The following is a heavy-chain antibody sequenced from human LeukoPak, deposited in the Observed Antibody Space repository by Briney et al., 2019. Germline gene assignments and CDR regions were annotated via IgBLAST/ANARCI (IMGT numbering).Heavy chain of an antibody. CDR2: IYYSGST. J-gene: IGHJ4*02. Sequence: PSETLSLTCTVSGGSISSGGYYWGWIRQPPGKGLEWIGSIYYSGSTYYNPSLKSRVTISVDTSKNQFSLKLSSVTAADTAVYYCARLTGYFDYWGQGTLVTVSS. CDR3: ARLTGYFDY. V-gene: IGHV4-39*01. CDR1: GGSISSGGYY. D-gene: IGHD3-10*01.